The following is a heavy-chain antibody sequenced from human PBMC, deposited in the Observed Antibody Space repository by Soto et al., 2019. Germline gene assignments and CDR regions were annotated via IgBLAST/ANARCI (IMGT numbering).Heavy chain of an antibody. D-gene: IGHD5-12*01. Sequence: ASVKVSCTASGYTFTSYDINWVRQATGQGLEWMGWINANNGNTNYAQKLQGRVTMTTDTSTSTAYMELRSLRSDDTAVYYCARYIGYMDVWGKGTTVTVSS. CDR3: ARYIGYMDV. CDR2: INANNGNT. V-gene: IGHV1-18*01. J-gene: IGHJ6*03. CDR1: GYTFTSYD.